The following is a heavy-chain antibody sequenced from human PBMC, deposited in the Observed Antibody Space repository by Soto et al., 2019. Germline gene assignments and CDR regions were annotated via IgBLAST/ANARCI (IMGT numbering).Heavy chain of an antibody. D-gene: IGHD4-4*01. J-gene: IGHJ6*02. CDR3: AKVPSTHIYYYKGIDV. V-gene: IGHV3-23*01. CDR1: GLTFGNYA. Sequence: EVQLLESGGGLIQPGGSRRLSCAASGLTFGNYAMSWVRQTPGKGLQWVAGITGNGLNTYYADSVKGRFTISRDNSNGTVYLQLSSLRVDDTAVYYCAKVPSTHIYYYKGIDVWGQGTTVTVSS. CDR2: ITGNGLNT.